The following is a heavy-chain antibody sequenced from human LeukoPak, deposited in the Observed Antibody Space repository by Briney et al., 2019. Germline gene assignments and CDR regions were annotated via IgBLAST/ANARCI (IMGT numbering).Heavy chain of an antibody. V-gene: IGHV1-18*01. CDR3: ARVLSGTTALDY. Sequence: ASVKVSCKASGYTFTSYGISWVRQAPGQGLEWMGWISVYNVNTNYAQKFQGRVTMTTDTSTSTAYMELRSLRSDDTAVYYCARVLSGTTALDYWGQGTLGTVSS. D-gene: IGHD1-20*01. J-gene: IGHJ4*02. CDR2: ISVYNVNT. CDR1: GYTFTSYG.